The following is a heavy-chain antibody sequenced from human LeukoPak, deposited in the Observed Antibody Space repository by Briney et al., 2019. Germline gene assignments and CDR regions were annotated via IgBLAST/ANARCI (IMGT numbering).Heavy chain of an antibody. CDR2: IIPIFGTA. J-gene: IGHJ4*02. CDR1: GGSFSSYA. Sequence: SVKVSCKASGGSFSSYAISWVRQAPGQGLEWMGGIIPIFGTANYAQKFQGRVTITADESTSTAYMELSSLRSEDTAVYYCARVDTYCGGDCYDPTDFDYWGQGTLVTVSS. D-gene: IGHD2-21*01. V-gene: IGHV1-69*13. CDR3: ARVDTYCGGDCYDPTDFDY.